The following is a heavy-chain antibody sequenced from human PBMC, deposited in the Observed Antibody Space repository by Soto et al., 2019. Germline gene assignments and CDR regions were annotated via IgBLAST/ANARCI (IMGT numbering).Heavy chain of an antibody. CDR2: ISYDGSNK. V-gene: IGHV3-30*18. D-gene: IGHD5-12*01. CDR3: AKVGYSGYDPHHFDY. CDR1: GFTFSSYG. Sequence: GGSLRLSCAASGFTFSSYGMHWVRQAPGKGLEWVAVISYDGSNKYYADSVKGRFTISRDNSKNTLYLQMNSLRAEDTAVYYCAKVGYSGYDPHHFDYWGQGTLVTVSS. J-gene: IGHJ4*02.